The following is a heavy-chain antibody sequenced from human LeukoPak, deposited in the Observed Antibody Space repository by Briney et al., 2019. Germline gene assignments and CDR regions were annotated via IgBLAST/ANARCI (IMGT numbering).Heavy chain of an antibody. D-gene: IGHD2-15*01. CDR1: GFSFKSYA. J-gene: IGHJ4*02. CDR3: AKWGSAFCFFDY. V-gene: IGHV3-23*01. Sequence: GGSLRLSCAASGFSFKSYAMTWVRQAPGKGLEWVSTISASGGSTYSADSVKGRFTISRDTSKNTLYLQMNSLSAEDTAVYYCAKWGSAFCFFDYWGQGTLVTVSS. CDR2: ISASGGST.